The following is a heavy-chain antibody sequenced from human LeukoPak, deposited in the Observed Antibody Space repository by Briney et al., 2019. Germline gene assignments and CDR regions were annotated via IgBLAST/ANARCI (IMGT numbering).Heavy chain of an antibody. Sequence: PGGSLRLSCAASGFTFRSYWLHWVRQAPGKGLVWVSRINSDGSSITYADSVKGRFTISRDNAKSTLYLQMNSLRVEDTAVYYCAREGHVSGYDFDCWGQGTLVTVSS. J-gene: IGHJ4*02. D-gene: IGHD5-12*01. CDR3: AREGHVSGYDFDC. CDR2: INSDGSSI. V-gene: IGHV3-74*03. CDR1: GFTFRSYW.